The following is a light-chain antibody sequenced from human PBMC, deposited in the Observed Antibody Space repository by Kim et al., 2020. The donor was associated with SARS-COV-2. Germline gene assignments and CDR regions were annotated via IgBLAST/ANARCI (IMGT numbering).Light chain of an antibody. CDR2: ETS. J-gene: IGLJ3*02. CDR1: TGTVTSNHY. CDR3: LLSYSGAWV. Sequence: PGGTVTLPCGSSTGTVTSNHYPYWFQQKPGHAPRTLIYETSNKRSWTPARFSGSLLGGKAALTLSGAQPEDEAEYYCLLSYSGAWVFGGGTQLTVL. V-gene: IGLV7-46*01.